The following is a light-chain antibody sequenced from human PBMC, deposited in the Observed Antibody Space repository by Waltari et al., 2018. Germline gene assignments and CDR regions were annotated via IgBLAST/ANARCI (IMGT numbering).Light chain of an antibody. J-gene: IGLJ2*01. CDR1: SSDIGGYNF. Sequence: QSALTQPASVSGSPGQSITISCTGTSSDIGGYNFVSWYQQHPGKAPQLRIYAVSYRPSGVSPRFSGSKSGNTASLTISGLQAEDEADYYCSSYSSISTVIFAAGTKLTVL. V-gene: IGLV2-14*01. CDR3: SSYSSISTVI. CDR2: AVS.